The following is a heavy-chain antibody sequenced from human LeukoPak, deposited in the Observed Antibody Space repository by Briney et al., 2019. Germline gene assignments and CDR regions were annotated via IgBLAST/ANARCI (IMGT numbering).Heavy chain of an antibody. CDR2: ISSSGSNI. D-gene: IGHD7-27*01. V-gene: IGHV3-48*03. Sequence: PGGSLRLSCAASGFTFSGYEMNWVRQAPGKGLERVSYISSSGSNIYYADSVKGRFTISRDNAKNSLYLQMNSLRAEDTAFYYCARDWGRGAFFDYWGQGTLVTVSS. J-gene: IGHJ4*02. CDR1: GFTFSGYE. CDR3: ARDWGRGAFFDY.